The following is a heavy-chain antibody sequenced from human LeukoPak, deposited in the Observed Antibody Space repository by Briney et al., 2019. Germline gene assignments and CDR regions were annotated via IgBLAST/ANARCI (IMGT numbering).Heavy chain of an antibody. CDR3: AKDAPVNIVVVPAANS. CDR2: ISGSGGST. V-gene: IGHV3-23*01. D-gene: IGHD2-2*01. J-gene: IGHJ4*02. Sequence: GGSLRLSCAASGFTFSSYAVSWVRQAPGKGLEWVSAISGSGGSTYYADSVKGRFTISRDNSKNTLYLQMNSLRAEDTAVYYCAKDAPVNIVVVPAANSWGQGTLVTVSS. CDR1: GFTFSSYA.